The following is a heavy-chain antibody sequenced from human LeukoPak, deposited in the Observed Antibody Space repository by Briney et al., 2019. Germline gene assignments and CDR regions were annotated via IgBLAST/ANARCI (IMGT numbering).Heavy chain of an antibody. CDR1: GDSISNYF. CDR3: ARSDFWGGRRVDV. V-gene: IGHV4-59*12. J-gene: IGHJ6*04. CDR2: VYFRGST. Sequence: PSETLSLTCTVSGDSISNYFWNWIRQSPGKGLEWIGYVYFRGSTNYNPSPKDRVTMSVDTSKNQFSLNLTSVSAADTAIYYCARSDFWGGRRVDVWGKGTTVIVSS. D-gene: IGHD3-3*01.